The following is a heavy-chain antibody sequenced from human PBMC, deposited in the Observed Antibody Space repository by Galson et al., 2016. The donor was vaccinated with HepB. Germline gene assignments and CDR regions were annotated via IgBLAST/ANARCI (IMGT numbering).Heavy chain of an antibody. CDR3: ARQRQLVLLQFPHPLDN. V-gene: IGHV4-39*01. J-gene: IGHJ4*02. CDR2: VYFSGVT. D-gene: IGHD1-1*01. Sequence: LSLTCNVSGGSIRSSDYFWGWIRQSPEKGLEGIGSVYFSGVTHYNPSLKGQVTISVDTSKNQFFLKLPSLTAADTAVYFFARQRQLVLLQFPHPLDNWGPGTLVTVSS. CDR1: GGSIRSSDYF.